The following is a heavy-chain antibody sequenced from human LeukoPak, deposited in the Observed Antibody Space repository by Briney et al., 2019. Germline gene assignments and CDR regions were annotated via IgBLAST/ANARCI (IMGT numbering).Heavy chain of an antibody. D-gene: IGHD2-15*01. V-gene: IGHV3-21*01. CDR3: ARQGRYCSGGSCPTKYAFDI. CDR2: ISSSSSYI. CDR1: GFTFSSYS. Sequence: GGSLRLSCAASGFTFSSYSMNWVRQAPGKGLEWVSSISSSSSYIYYADSVKVRFTISRDNAKNSLYLKMNSLRAEDTAVYYCARQGRYCSGGSCPTKYAFDIWGQGTMVTVSS. J-gene: IGHJ3*02.